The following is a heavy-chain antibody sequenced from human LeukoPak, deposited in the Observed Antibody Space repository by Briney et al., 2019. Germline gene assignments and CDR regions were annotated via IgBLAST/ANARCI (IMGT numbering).Heavy chain of an antibody. V-gene: IGHV4-34*01. CDR3: ARRRGYSYGYHYFDY. Sequence: PSETLSLTCAVYGGSFSGYYWSWIRQPPGKGLEWIGEINHSGSTNYNPSLKSRVTISVDTSKNQFSRKLSSVTAADTAVYYCARRRGYSYGYHYFDYWGQGTLVTVSS. D-gene: IGHD5-18*01. J-gene: IGHJ4*02. CDR1: GGSFSGYY. CDR2: INHSGST.